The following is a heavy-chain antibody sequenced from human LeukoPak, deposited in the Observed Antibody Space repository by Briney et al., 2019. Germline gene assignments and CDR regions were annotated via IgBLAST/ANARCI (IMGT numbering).Heavy chain of an antibody. J-gene: IGHJ4*02. CDR2: ISYDGSVK. CDR3: AKEVMFRGAPYGTVDY. CDR1: GFTFSSYS. V-gene: IGHV3-30*18. Sequence: GGSLRLSCAASGFTFSSYSMNWVRQAPGKGLEWVAVISYDGSVKYYADSVKGRFTISRDRSQNTLYLQMNSLRVEDTAVFYCAKEVMFRGAPYGTVDYWGQGTLVAVSS. D-gene: IGHD3-10*01.